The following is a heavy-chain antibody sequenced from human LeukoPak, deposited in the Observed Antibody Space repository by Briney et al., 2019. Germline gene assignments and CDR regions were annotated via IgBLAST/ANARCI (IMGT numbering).Heavy chain of an antibody. CDR1: GGSISSGGYS. CDR3: ARQLTYYYGSGSRYYFDY. CDR2: IYHSGST. V-gene: IGHV4-30-2*01. Sequence: SQTLSLTCAVSGGSISSGGYSWSWIRQPPGKGLEWIGYIYHSGSTYYNPSLKSRVTISVDRSKNQFSLKLSSVTAADTAVYYRARQLTYYYGSGSRYYFDYWGQGTLVTVSS. D-gene: IGHD3-10*01. J-gene: IGHJ4*02.